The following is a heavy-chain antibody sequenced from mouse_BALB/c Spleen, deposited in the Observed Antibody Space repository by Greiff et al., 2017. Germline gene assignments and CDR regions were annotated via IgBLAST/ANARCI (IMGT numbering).Heavy chain of an antibody. CDR3: ARALYDGYYAWFAY. Sequence: VHLVESGPGLVAPSQSLSITCTVSGFSLTSYGVHWVRQPPGKGLEWLGVLWAGGSTNYNSALMTSLSISKDNSKSQVFLKMNSLQTDDTAMDYCARALYDGYYAWFAYWGQGTLVTGSA. J-gene: IGHJ3*01. CDR1: GFSLTSYG. D-gene: IGHD2-3*01. CDR2: LWAGGST. V-gene: IGHV2-9*02.